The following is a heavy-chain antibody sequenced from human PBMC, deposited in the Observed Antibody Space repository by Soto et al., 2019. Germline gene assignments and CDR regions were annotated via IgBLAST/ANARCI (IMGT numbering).Heavy chain of an antibody. CDR2: IIPIFGTA. Sequence: ASVKVSCKASGGTFSSYAISWVRQAPGQGLEWMGGIIPIFGTANYAQKFQGRVTITADKSTSTAYMELSSLRSEDTAVYYCARDWNYYDSCGQYVDDAFDIWGQGTMVTVSS. CDR3: ARDWNYYDSCGQYVDDAFDI. CDR1: GGTFSSYA. V-gene: IGHV1-69*06. D-gene: IGHD3-22*01. J-gene: IGHJ3*02.